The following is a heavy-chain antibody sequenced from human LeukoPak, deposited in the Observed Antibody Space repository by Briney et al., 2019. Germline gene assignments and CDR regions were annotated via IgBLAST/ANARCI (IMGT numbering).Heavy chain of an antibody. D-gene: IGHD6-25*01. CDR3: AREGGFYRPLDY. CDR2: VHLDGRT. V-gene: IGHV4-4*02. CDR1: GGSVSSTNW. Sequence: SETLSLTCGVSGGSVSSTNWWTWIRQPPGKGLEWIGEVHLDGRTNFNPSLKSRLTMSVDLSENHVSLRLASVTAADTAVYYCAREGGFYRPLDYSGQGTLVTVSS. J-gene: IGHJ4*02.